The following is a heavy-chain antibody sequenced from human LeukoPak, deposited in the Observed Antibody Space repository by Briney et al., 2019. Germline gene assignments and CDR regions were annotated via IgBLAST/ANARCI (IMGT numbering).Heavy chain of an antibody. D-gene: IGHD2-2*01. CDR2: IKPDGSEK. Sequence: GGSLRLSCVASGFTFSSHHMNWVRQTPGKGLESVATIKPDGSEKYYVDSVKGRFTISRDNAKSSLYMQMNSLRAEDTGVYFCARMSSYCDYWGQGTLVTVSS. J-gene: IGHJ4*02. CDR3: ARMSSYCDY. CDR1: GFTFSSHH. V-gene: IGHV3-7*01.